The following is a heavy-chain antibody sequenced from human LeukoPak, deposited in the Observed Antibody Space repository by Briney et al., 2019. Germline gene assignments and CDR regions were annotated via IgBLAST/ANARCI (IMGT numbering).Heavy chain of an antibody. Sequence: GGSLRLSWSASGXTFSSFSMYWVRQDPGKGLQCVSAVSGNGDTTYYADSVKGRFTISRDNSKKTLFLQMTSLRDEDTAMYYCVKDRASNSWYGGFDIWGRGTMVTV. CDR1: GXTFSSFS. CDR2: VSGNGDTT. D-gene: IGHD6-13*01. V-gene: IGHV3-64D*06. CDR3: VKDRASNSWYGGFDI. J-gene: IGHJ3*02.